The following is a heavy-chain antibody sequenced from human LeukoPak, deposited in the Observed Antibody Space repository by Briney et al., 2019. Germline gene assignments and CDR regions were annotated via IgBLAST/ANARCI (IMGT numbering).Heavy chain of an antibody. V-gene: IGHV3-30*04. CDR2: ISYDGSNK. D-gene: IGHD6-19*01. Sequence: GRSLRLSCAASGSTFSSYAMHWVRQAPGKGLEWVAVISYDGSNKYYADSVKGRFTISRDNSKNTLYLQMNSLRAEDTAVYYCARDAWLPSSPTVAGLGDWGQGTLVIVSS. CDR1: GSTFSSYA. J-gene: IGHJ4*02. CDR3: ARDAWLPSSPTVAGLGD.